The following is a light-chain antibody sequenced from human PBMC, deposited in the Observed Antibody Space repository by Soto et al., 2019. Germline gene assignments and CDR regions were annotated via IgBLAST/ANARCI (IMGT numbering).Light chain of an antibody. V-gene: IGKV3-20*01. J-gene: IGKJ1*01. CDR2: GAS. CDR3: QQYGSSLTWT. CDR1: QSVSSSY. Sequence: EIVLTQSPGTLSLSPGERATLSCRASQSVSSSYLAWYQQKPGQAPRLLIYGASSRATGIPDRFSGSGSGTDFTLTISRLEPEDFAVYYCQQYGSSLTWTFCQGTKVDIK.